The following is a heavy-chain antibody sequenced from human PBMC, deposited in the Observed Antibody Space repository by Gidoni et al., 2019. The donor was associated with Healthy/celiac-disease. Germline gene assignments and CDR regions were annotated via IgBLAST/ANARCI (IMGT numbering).Heavy chain of an antibody. J-gene: IGHJ4*02. V-gene: IGHV5-10-1*03. Sequence: EVQLVQSGAEVKKPGESLRISCKGSGYSFTSYWISWVRQMPGKGLEWRGRIEPSDSYTNYSPSFQGHVTIAADKSISTAYLQWSSLKASDTAMYYCARRGGYGDYVDYWGQGTLVTVSS. CDR3: ARRGGYGDYVDY. CDR1: GYSFTSYW. CDR2: IEPSDSYT. D-gene: IGHD4-17*01.